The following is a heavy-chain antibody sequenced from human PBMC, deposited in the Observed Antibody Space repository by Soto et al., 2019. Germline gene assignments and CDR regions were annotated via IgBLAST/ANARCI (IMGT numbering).Heavy chain of an antibody. Sequence: SVKVSCKASGGTFSSYAISWVRQAPGQGLEWMGGIIPIFGTANYAQKFQGRVTITADESTSTAYMELSSLRSEDTAVYYCASTGYCSSTSSYDFRFDAWGQGTLVTVSS. CDR3: ASTGYCSSTSSYDFRFDA. V-gene: IGHV1-69*13. CDR1: GGTFSSYA. J-gene: IGHJ5*02. D-gene: IGHD2-2*01. CDR2: IIPIFGTA.